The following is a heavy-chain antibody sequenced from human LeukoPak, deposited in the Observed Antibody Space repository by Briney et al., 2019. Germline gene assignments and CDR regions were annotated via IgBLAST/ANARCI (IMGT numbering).Heavy chain of an antibody. CDR2: INPSGGST. D-gene: IGHD2-21*01. Sequence: GASVKVSCKASGYTFTGYYMHWVRQAPGQGLEWMGIINPSGGSTSYAQKFQGRVTMTRDTSTSTVYTELSSLRSEDTAVYYCARAAVGGDCYDYWGQGTLVTVSS. V-gene: IGHV1-46*01. CDR1: GYTFTGYY. J-gene: IGHJ4*02. CDR3: ARAAVGGDCYDY.